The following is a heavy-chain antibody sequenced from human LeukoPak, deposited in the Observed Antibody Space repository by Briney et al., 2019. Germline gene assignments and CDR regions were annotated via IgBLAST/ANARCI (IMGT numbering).Heavy chain of an antibody. CDR1: GGSISSYY. CDR2: IYYSGST. CDR3: ARESGY. Sequence: SETLSLTCTVSGGSISSYYWSWIRQPPGKGLEWIGYIYYSGSTNYNPSLKSRVTISVDTSKNQFSLKLSSVTAADTAVYYCARESGYWGQGTLVTVSS. J-gene: IGHJ4*02. D-gene: IGHD1-26*01. V-gene: IGHV4-59*01.